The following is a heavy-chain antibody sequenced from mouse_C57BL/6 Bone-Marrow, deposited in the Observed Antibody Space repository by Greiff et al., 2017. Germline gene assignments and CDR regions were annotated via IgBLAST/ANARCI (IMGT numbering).Heavy chain of an antibody. CDR2: IDPANGNT. V-gene: IGHV14-3*01. CDR1: GFNIKNTY. D-gene: IGHD1-1*02. J-gene: IGHJ4*01. Sequence: VHVKQSVAELVRPGASVKLSCTASGFNIKNTYMHWVKQRPEQGLEWIGRIDPANGNTKSAPKFQGKATISADTSSNTPYLQLSSLTSEDTAIYYCARFMVSYYGMDYWGQGTSVTVSS. CDR3: ARFMVSYYGMDY.